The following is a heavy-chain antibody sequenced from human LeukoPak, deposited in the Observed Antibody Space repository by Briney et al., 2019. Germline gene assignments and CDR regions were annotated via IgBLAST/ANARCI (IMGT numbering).Heavy chain of an antibody. CDR2: IWYDGSNK. J-gene: IGHJ5*02. CDR3: ARERRVSSSSWSNWFDP. Sequence: PGGPLRLSCAASGFTFSSYGMHWVRQAPGKGLEWVAVIWYDGSNKYYADSVKGRFTISRDNSENTLYLQMNSLRAEDTAVYYCARERRVSSSSWSNWFDPWGQGTLVTVSS. D-gene: IGHD6-13*01. V-gene: IGHV3-33*08. CDR1: GFTFSSYG.